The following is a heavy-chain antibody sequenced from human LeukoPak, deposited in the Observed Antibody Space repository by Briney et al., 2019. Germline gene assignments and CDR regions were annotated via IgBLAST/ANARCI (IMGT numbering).Heavy chain of an antibody. J-gene: IGHJ1*01. Sequence: SVKVSCKASGGTFSSYAISWVRQAPGQGLEWMGGIIPIFGTADYAQKFQGRVTITTDESTSTAYMELSSLRSEDTAVYYCARVSYYYDSSGYYYPVPEYFQHWGQGTLVTVSS. CDR2: IIPIFGTA. CDR3: ARVSYYYDSSGYYYPVPEYFQH. D-gene: IGHD3-22*01. CDR1: GGTFSSYA. V-gene: IGHV1-69*05.